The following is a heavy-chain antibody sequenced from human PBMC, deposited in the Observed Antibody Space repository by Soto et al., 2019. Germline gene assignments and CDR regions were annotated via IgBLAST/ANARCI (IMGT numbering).Heavy chain of an antibody. CDR1: GFTFSSYA. D-gene: IGHD1-1*01. CDR3: AKDLNEYYYYGMDV. Sequence: LRLSCAASGFTFSSYAMSWVRQAPGKGLEWVSAISGSGGSTYYADSVKGRFTISRDNSKNTLYLQMNSLRAEDTAVYYCAKDLNEYYYYGMDVWGQGTTVTVSS. V-gene: IGHV3-23*01. J-gene: IGHJ6*02. CDR2: ISGSGGST.